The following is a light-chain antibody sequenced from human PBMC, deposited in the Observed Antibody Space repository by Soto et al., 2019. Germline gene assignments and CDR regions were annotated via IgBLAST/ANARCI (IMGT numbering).Light chain of an antibody. CDR3: QQSYSTLFT. CDR2: AAS. J-gene: IGKJ3*01. CDR1: QSISSY. Sequence: DIQMTQSPSSLSASVGDRVTITCRASQSISSYLNWYQQKPGKAPKLLIYAASSLXSGVPSRFSGSGSGTDFTLTISSLXPEDFATYYCQQSYSTLFTFGPGTKVDIK. V-gene: IGKV1-39*01.